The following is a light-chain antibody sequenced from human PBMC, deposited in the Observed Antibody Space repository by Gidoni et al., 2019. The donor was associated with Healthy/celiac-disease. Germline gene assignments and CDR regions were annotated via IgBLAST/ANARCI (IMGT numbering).Light chain of an antibody. CDR2: DAS. CDR1: QSVSSY. V-gene: IGKV3-11*01. Sequence: EIVLSHSPATLSLSPGERTTLSCRPSQSVSSYLAAYQQKTGQAPRLLISDASNSATGIPARFSSSGSGTNVTLTISSLEPEDFAVYYCQQRSNWHLTFGQGTRLEIK. CDR3: QQRSNWHLT. J-gene: IGKJ5*01.